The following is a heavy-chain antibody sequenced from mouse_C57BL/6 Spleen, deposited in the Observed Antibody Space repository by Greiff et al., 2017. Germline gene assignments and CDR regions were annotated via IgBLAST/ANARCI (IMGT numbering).Heavy chain of an antibody. V-gene: IGHV1-82*01. CDR1: GYAFSSSW. J-gene: IGHJ2*01. CDR3: ARDRDGDFDD. D-gene: IGHD3-3*01. Sequence: VQLQQSGPELMKPGASVKISCKASGYAFSSSWMNWVKQRPGKGLEWIGRIYPGDGDTNYNGKFKGKATMTADKSSSTAYMQLSSLTSEDSAVYFCARDRDGDFDDWGQGTTLTVSS. CDR2: IYPGDGDT.